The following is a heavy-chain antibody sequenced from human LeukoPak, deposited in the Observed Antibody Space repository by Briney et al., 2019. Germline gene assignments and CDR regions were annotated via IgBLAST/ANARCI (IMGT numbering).Heavy chain of an antibody. CDR1: GGSINSSGYY. Sequence: PSETLSLTCTVFGGSINSSGYYWGWIRQPPGKGLEGIGNIYYSGSTYYSPSLKSRVTLSVDTSKNQFSLKLSSVTAADTAVYYCARRGPSTWSTFDYWGQGTLVTVSS. D-gene: IGHD6-13*01. CDR2: IYYSGST. J-gene: IGHJ4*02. V-gene: IGHV4-39*01. CDR3: ARRGPSTWSTFDY.